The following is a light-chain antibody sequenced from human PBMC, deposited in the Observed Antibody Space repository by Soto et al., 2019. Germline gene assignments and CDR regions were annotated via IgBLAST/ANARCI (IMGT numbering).Light chain of an antibody. J-gene: IGKJ2*01. Sequence: DIQMTQSPSSLSASVGDRVTITCRASQSISNSLNWHQQKPGKAPELLMYAASTLQSGVPSRFSGSGSGTDFTLTISSLQPEDFATYFCQQAYSIPYTFGQGTKLEIK. CDR1: QSISNS. CDR3: QQAYSIPYT. CDR2: AAS. V-gene: IGKV1-39*01.